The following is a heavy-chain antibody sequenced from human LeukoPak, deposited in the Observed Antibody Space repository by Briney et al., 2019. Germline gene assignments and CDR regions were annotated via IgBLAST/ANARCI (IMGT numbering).Heavy chain of an antibody. CDR3: AKDLYSSSWYRPRPNWFDP. CDR1: GFTFSSYG. D-gene: IGHD6-13*01. J-gene: IGHJ5*02. CDR2: ISYDGSNK. V-gene: IGHV3-30*18. Sequence: PGGSLRLPCAASGFTFSSYGMSWVRQAPGKGLEWVAVISYDGSNKYYADSVKGRFTISRDNSKNTLYLQMNSLRAEDTAVYYCAKDLYSSSWYRPRPNWFDPWGQGTLVTVSS.